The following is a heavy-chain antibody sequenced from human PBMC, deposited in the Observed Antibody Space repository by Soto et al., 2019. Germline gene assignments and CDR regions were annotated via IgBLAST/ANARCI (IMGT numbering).Heavy chain of an antibody. CDR3: ARLGYYQRVADY. D-gene: IGHD1-26*01. CDR2: IYYSGST. V-gene: IGHV4-59*01. Sequence: SETLSLTCTVSGGSISSYYWSWIRQPPGKGLEWIGYIYYSGSTNYNPSLKSRVTISVDTSKNQFSLKLSSVTAADTAVYYCARLGYYQRVADYWGQGTLVTVSS. CDR1: GGSISSYY. J-gene: IGHJ4*02.